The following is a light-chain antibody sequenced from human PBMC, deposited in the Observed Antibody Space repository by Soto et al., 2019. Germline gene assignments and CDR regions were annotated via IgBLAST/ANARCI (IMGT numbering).Light chain of an antibody. Sequence: IVLTQSPATLSLSPWERATLSCRASQSVSSYLAWYQQKPGQAPRLLIYGVSSRATGIPDRFSGSGSGTDFTLTISRLEPEDFAVYHCQQYGSSPLITFGQGTRLEIK. CDR3: QQYGSSPLIT. CDR1: QSVSSY. J-gene: IGKJ5*01. V-gene: IGKV3-20*01. CDR2: GVS.